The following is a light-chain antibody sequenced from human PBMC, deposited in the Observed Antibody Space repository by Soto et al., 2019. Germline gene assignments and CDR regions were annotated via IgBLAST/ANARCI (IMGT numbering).Light chain of an antibody. V-gene: IGKV1-5*03. Sequence: HLTQSXSTLSTRTVEXXXXXXXASPSISTWLAWYQQGXGKAPKFLIYQASXLKSGAPSRFSGSGSATEFTLTTSSLQPDDFATYYCHHYNSYSEAFGHRIKMDIK. CDR2: QAS. CDR1: PSISTW. J-gene: IGKJ1*01. CDR3: HHYNSYSEA.